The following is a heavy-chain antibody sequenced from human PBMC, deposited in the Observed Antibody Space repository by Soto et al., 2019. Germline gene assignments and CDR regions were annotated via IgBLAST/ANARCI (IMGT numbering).Heavy chain of an antibody. V-gene: IGHV1-2*02. J-gene: IGHJ6*02. CDR2: INPNSGGT. CDR3: AVEYYYDSSGYYGMDV. Sequence: GASVKVSCKASGYTFTGYYMRWVRQAPGQGLEWMGWINPNSGGTNYAQKFQGRVTMTRDTSISTAYMELSRLRSDDTAVYYCAVEYYYDSSGYYGMDVWGQGTTVTVSS. CDR1: GYTFTGYY. D-gene: IGHD3-22*01.